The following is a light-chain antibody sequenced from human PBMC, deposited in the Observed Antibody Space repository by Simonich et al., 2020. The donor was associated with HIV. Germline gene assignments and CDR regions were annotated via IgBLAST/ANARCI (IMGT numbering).Light chain of an antibody. CDR1: QSVLYISNKKNS. CDR3: QQYYSTPWT. J-gene: IGKJ1*01. V-gene: IGKV4-1*01. CDR2: WAS. Sequence: DIVMTQSPDSLSVSLGERATINCKSSQSVLYISNKKNSLGWYQQKPGPPPKLLIYWASTRESGVPDRFMGRGSGTDFTLTISSLQAEDVAVYYCQQYYSTPWTFGQGTKVEIK.